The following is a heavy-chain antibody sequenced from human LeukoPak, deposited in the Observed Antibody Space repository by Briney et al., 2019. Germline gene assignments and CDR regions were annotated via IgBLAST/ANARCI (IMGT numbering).Heavy chain of an antibody. CDR1: GYTLTELS. CDR2: FDPEDGET. J-gene: IGHJ4*02. V-gene: IGHV1-24*01. Sequence: AASVKVSCKVSGYTLTELSMHWVRQAPGKGLEWMGGFDPEDGETIYAQRFKGRVTMTEDTYTDTAYMELSSLRSEDTAVYYCATAGKAMAHFDYWGQGTLVTVSS. CDR3: ATAGKAMAHFDY. D-gene: IGHD5-18*01.